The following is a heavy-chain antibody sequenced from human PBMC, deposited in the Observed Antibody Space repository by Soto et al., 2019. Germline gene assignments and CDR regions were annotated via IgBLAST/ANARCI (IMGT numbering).Heavy chain of an antibody. Sequence: QVQLVQSGAEVKKPGASVKVSCKASGYTFTSYGISWVRQAPGQGLEWMGWISAYNGNTNYAQKLQGRVTMTTDTSTSTAYMALRSLRSEDTAVYYCARCDLEWLLFGAFDIWGQGTMVTVSS. V-gene: IGHV1-18*01. CDR2: ISAYNGNT. D-gene: IGHD3-3*01. J-gene: IGHJ3*02. CDR3: ARCDLEWLLFGAFDI. CDR1: GYTFTSYG.